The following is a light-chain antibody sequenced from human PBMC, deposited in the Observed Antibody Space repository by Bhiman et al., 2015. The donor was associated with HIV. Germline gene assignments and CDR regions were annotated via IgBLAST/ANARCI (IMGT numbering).Light chain of an antibody. CDR2: EVN. CDR1: YSDIGFFPY. Sequence: QSALTQPPSASGSLGQSVTISCAGTYSDIGFFPYVSWYQQHPGKVPKVLIFEVNKRPSGISNRFSGSKSGNTASLTISGLQAEDEADYYCCSYAGSFLFGGGTKLTVL. V-gene: IGLV2-8*01. J-gene: IGLJ2*01. CDR3: CSYAGSFL.